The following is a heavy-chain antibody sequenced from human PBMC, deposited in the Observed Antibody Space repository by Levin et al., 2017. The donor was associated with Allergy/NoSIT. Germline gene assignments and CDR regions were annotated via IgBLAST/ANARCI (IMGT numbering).Heavy chain of an antibody. D-gene: IGHD2-15*01. Sequence: GGSLRLSCSASGFTFNNYAFYWVRQAPGKGLEYVSTIRADGGRAYYADSVKDRFTVSRDNSRNTVYLQMSSLRVDDTAVYYCVKDGECSGSSCEQISRVFGQVINRDGSDIWGQGTMVSVSS. CDR1: GFTFNNYA. V-gene: IGHV3-64D*06. CDR3: VKDGECSGSSCEQISRVFGQVINRDGSDI. J-gene: IGHJ3*02. CDR2: IRADGGRA.